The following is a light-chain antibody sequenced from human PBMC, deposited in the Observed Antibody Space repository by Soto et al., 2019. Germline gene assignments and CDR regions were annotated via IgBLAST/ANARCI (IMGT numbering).Light chain of an antibody. V-gene: IGKV4-1*01. J-gene: IGKJ1*01. CDR3: QQYNSYSWP. CDR2: WPP. CDR1: QSVLYSSNNKNY. Sequence: ILMSQSPDSLAVSLGESATINCKSSQSVLYSSNNKNYLSWYHQKPGPPPKLLIYWPPTRESGVPDRFSRPGSGTDSTLTISSLQPDDFATHYCQQYNSYSWPLGQGPKVDLK.